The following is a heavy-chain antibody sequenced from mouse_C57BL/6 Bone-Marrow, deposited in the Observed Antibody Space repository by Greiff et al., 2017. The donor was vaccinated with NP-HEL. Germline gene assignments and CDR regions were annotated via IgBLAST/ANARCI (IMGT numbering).Heavy chain of an antibody. Sequence: DVQLVESGPGLVKPSQSLSLTCSVTGYSITSGYYWNWIRQFPGNKLEWMGYISYDGSNNYNPSLKNRISITRDTSKNQFFLKLNSVTTEDTASYYCARRDYGSSYYAMDYWGQGTSVTVSS. CDR1: GYSITSGYY. CDR3: ARRDYGSSYYAMDY. V-gene: IGHV3-6*02. CDR2: ISYDGSN. D-gene: IGHD1-1*01. J-gene: IGHJ4*01.